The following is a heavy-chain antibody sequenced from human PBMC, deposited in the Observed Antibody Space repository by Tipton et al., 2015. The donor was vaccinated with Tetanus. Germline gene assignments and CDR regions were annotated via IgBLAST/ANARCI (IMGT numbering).Heavy chain of an antibody. CDR1: GGTFTNYA. Sequence: QSGAEVKKPGSSVKVSCKASGGTFTNYALSWVRQAPGQGLEWVGGITPIFGTTNSAPKFQGRVTITADESTNTAYMELSSLRSEDTAVYYCARLVKQWLVPEDYWGQGTLVTVS. CDR2: ITPIFGTT. CDR3: ARLVKQWLVPEDY. V-gene: IGHV1-69*01. J-gene: IGHJ4*02. D-gene: IGHD6-19*01.